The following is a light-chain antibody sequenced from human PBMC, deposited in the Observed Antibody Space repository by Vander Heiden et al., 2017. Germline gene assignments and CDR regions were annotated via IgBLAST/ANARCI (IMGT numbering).Light chain of an antibody. V-gene: IGKV3-11*01. Sequence: DILLTQSPSTLSLSPGERATPSCRASQSVSSYLAWYQQKPGQAPRLLIYDASSRATGIPARFSGSGSGTDFTLTISSLEPEDFAVYYCQQRSNWPYTFGQGTKLEIK. CDR1: QSVSSY. CDR2: DAS. CDR3: QQRSNWPYT. J-gene: IGKJ2*01.